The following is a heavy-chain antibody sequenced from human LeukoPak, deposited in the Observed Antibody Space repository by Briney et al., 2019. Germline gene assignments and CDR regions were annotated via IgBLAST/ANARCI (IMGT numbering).Heavy chain of an antibody. CDR1: GGSFSGYY. V-gene: IGHV4-34*01. CDR2: INHSGST. J-gene: IGHJ5*02. Sequence: SETLSLTCAVSGGSFSGYYWSWIRQPPGKGLEWIGEINHSGSTNYNPSLKSRVTISVDTSKNQFSLKLSSVTAADTAVYYCARRIAAAGSYNWFDPWGQGTLVTVSS. D-gene: IGHD6-13*01. CDR3: ARRIAAAGSYNWFDP.